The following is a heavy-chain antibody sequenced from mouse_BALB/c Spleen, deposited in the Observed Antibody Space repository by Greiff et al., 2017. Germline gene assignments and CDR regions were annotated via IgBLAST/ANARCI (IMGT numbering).Heavy chain of an antibody. D-gene: IGHD2-1*01. CDR3: ARWGGNYYYAMDY. V-gene: IGHV1-14*01. CDR1: GYTFTSYV. Sequence: VQLKESGPELVKPGASVKMSCKASGYTFTSYVMHWVKQKPGQGLEWIGYINPYNDGTKYNEKFKGKATLTSDKSSSTAYMELSSLTSEDSAVYYCARWGGNYYYAMDYWGQGTSVTVSS. J-gene: IGHJ4*01. CDR2: INPYNDGT.